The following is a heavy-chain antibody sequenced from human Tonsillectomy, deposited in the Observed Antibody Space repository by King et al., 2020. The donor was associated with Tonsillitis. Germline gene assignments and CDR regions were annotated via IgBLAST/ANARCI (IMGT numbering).Heavy chain of an antibody. CDR1: DYTFTNYG. D-gene: IGHD3-22*01. CDR3: ARDADPSTYYYDSSGYSHFASDI. J-gene: IGHJ3*02. CDR2: ISAHSGDT. Sequence: QLVQSGAEVKKPGASVKVSCKAYDYTFTNYGISWVRQAPGQGLEWMGWISAHSGDTNYAQKLQGRVTMTTDTYTSTAYMELRSLRSDDTALYYCARDADPSTYYYDSSGYSHFASDIWGQGTMVTVSS. V-gene: IGHV1-18*04.